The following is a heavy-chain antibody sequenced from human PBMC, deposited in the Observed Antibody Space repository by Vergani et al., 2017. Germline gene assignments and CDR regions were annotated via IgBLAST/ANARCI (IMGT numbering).Heavy chain of an antibody. Sequence: EVKLLESGGSLVQPGGSLRLSCAASGFPFSTYAMTWVRQAPGKGLEWVSTISSDGGSTYYGDSVKGRFTISRDNAKNTLSLKMNSLTAEDTAIYYCAGPQGTSAYYYGGFDYWGQGILVTVSS. V-gene: IGHV3-23*01. CDR2: ISSDGGST. J-gene: IGHJ4*02. CDR1: GFPFSTYA. CDR3: AGPQGTSAYYYGGFDY. D-gene: IGHD3-22*01.